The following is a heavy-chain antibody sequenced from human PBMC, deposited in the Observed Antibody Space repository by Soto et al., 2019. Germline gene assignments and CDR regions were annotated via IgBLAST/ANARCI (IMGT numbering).Heavy chain of an antibody. CDR3: ARGVWETRFGY. D-gene: IGHD1-26*01. J-gene: IGHJ4*02. V-gene: IGHV4-34*01. CDR1: GGSFSGYY. CDR2: IDHRGST. Sequence: SETLSLTCAVYGGSFSGYYWSWIRQPPGRGLEWIGEIDHRGSTHYNPSLKSRVSISVDTSKNQFSLKLNSVTSADTAVYYCARGVWETRFGYWGQGTPVTVSS.